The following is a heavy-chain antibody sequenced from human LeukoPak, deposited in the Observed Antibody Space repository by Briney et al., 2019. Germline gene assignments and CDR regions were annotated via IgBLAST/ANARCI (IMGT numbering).Heavy chain of an antibody. CDR2: IKSKTDGGTT. CDR1: GFTFSSYA. J-gene: IGHJ4*02. D-gene: IGHD4-17*01. V-gene: IGHV3-15*01. CDR3: TTAITPTNYDYGDYVSY. Sequence: GSLRLSCAASGFTFSSYAMSWVRQAPGKGLEWVGRIKSKTDGGTTDYAAPVKGRFTISRDDSKNTLYLQMNSLKTEDTAVYYCTTAITPTNYDYGDYVSYWGQGTLVTVSS.